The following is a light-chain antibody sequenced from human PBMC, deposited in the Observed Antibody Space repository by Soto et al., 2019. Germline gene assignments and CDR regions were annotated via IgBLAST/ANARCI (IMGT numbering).Light chain of an antibody. CDR2: DAF. J-gene: IGKJ1*01. Sequence: ENVLTQSPGTLSLSPGERATLSCRASQSVGSNLAWYQLKPGQAPRLLIYDAFTRVSGIPARFSGSGSGTEFTLTISSLQSEDVAVYYCQQYYSTPWTFGQGTKVDIK. V-gene: IGKV3D-15*01. CDR3: QQYYSTPWT. CDR1: QSVGSN.